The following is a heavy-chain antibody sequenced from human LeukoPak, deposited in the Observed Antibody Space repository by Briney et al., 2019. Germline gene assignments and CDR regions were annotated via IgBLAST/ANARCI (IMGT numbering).Heavy chain of an antibody. CDR2: IYTSGST. CDR3: ARDYYYYYYMDV. J-gene: IGHJ6*03. CDR1: GNSISSGDNY. Sequence: SETLSLTCTVSGNSISSGDNYWSWIRQPAGKGLEWIGRIYTSGSTYYNPSLKSRVTISVDTSKNQSSLKLSSVTAADTAVYYCARDYYYYYYMDVWGKGTTVTVSS. V-gene: IGHV4-61*02.